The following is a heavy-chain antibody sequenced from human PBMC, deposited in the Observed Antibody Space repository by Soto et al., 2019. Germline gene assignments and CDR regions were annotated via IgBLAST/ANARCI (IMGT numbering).Heavy chain of an antibody. V-gene: IGHV3-23*01. CDR1: GFSFNNYA. CDR2: ISTSVGAT. CDR3: AKDRTVVTRNFDY. Sequence: EVQLLESGGGLVQPGGSLRLSCAASGFSFNNYAMGWVRQAPGKGLEWVSSISTSVGATYYADAVKGRFTISRDDSTNTLYLQMNSLTAEATAVYYCAKDRTVVTRNFDYWGQGTLVTVSS. D-gene: IGHD4-4*01. J-gene: IGHJ4*02.